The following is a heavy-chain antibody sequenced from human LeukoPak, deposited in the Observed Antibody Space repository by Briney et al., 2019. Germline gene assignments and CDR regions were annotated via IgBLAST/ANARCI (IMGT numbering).Heavy chain of an antibody. CDR3: ARETYYYGSGSCSLCLDP. V-gene: IGHV4-59*01. J-gene: IGHJ5*02. CDR2: IDHSGST. CDR1: GASIGSDY. D-gene: IGHD3-10*01. Sequence: PSETLSLTCTVSGASIGSDYWNWMRQPPGKGLEWIGYIDHSGSTNYNPSLRSRVTISVDTSKNQFSLKLSSVTAADTAVYYCARETYYYGSGSCSLCLDPWGQGTLVTVSS.